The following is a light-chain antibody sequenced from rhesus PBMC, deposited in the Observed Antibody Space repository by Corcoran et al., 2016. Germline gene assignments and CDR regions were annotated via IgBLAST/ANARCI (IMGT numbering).Light chain of an antibody. J-gene: IGKJ2*01. Sequence: DIQMTQSPSSLSASVGDRVTITCRASENVNNYLNWYQQKPGKAPKLLIYKESTLQRGVPSRFSGSGSGTDYTFTISSLQPEDVATYYGQHGYGTPYSFGQGTKVEIK. CDR1: ENVNNY. CDR2: KES. V-gene: IGKV1-74*01. CDR3: QHGYGTPYS.